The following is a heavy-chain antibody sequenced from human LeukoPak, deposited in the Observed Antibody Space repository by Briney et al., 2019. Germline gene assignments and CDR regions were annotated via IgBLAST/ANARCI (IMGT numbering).Heavy chain of an antibody. CDR2: ISSSGSTI. Sequence: GGSLRLSCAASGFTVSSNYMSWVRQAPGKGLEWVSYISSSGSTIYYADSVKGRFTISRDNAKNSLYMQMNSLRAEDTAVYYCARDYGGSSPFDYWGQGTLVTVSS. V-gene: IGHV3-11*04. J-gene: IGHJ4*02. CDR1: GFTVSSNY. D-gene: IGHD4-23*01. CDR3: ARDYGGSSPFDY.